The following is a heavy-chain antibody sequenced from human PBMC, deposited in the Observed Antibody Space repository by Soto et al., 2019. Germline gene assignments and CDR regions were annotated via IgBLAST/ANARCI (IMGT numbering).Heavy chain of an antibody. V-gene: IGHV3-21*01. J-gene: IGHJ3*02. CDR1: GFTFSSYS. CDR2: ISRSSSYI. CDR3: ARDGDSGYGGDAFDI. D-gene: IGHD5-12*01. Sequence: GGSLRLSCAASGFTFSSYSMNWVRQAPGKGLEWVSSISRSSSYIYYADSVKGRFTISRDNAKNSLYLQMKSLRAEDTAVYYWARDGDSGYGGDAFDIWGQGTMVTVSS.